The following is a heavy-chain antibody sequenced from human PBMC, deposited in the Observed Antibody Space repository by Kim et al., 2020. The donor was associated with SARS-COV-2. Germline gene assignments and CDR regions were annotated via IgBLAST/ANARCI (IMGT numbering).Heavy chain of an antibody. D-gene: IGHD3-16*01. V-gene: IGHV3-23*01. CDR1: GFTFSSYA. J-gene: IGHJ4*02. CDR2: ISGSGGST. Sequence: GGSLRLSCAASGFTFSSYAMSWVRQAPGKGLEWVSAISGSGGSTYYADSVKGRFTISRDNSKNTLYLQMNSLRAEDTAVYYCAKDPPRLGESMYYFDYWGQGTLVTVSS. CDR3: AKDPPRLGESMYYFDY.